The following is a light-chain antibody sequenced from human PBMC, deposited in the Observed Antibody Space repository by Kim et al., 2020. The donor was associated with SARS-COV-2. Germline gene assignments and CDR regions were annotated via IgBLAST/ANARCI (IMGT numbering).Light chain of an antibody. V-gene: IGKV3-20*01. Sequence: SPGERATVTCTARPSHKNNSWSWYQQTTGQDARLLLYGASISATGMPDRFSGSVSVTDFTLTISTLEPVDIAVHFCQQYGSAPHTFFEGTKVGIK. CDR1: PSHKNNS. J-gene: IGKJ4*01. CDR3: QQYGSAPHT. CDR2: GAS.